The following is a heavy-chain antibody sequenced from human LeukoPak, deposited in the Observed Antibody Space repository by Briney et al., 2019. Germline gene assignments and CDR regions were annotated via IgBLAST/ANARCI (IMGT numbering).Heavy chain of an antibody. J-gene: IGHJ4*02. V-gene: IGHV1-69*04. CDR2: IIPIFGIA. CDR1: GGTFSSCA. CDR3: ARELVKKGNDPNMGFDY. Sequence: SVKVSCKASGGTFSSCAISWVRQAPGQGLEWMGRIIPIFGIANYAQKFQGRVTITADKSTSTAYMELSSLRSEDTAVYYCARELVKKGNDPNMGFDYWGQGTLVTVSS. D-gene: IGHD3-16*01.